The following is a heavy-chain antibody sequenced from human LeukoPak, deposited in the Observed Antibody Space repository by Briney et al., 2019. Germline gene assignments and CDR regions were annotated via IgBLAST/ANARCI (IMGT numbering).Heavy chain of an antibody. D-gene: IGHD3-3*01. CDR3: ARDGPYYDFWSGYGHFDY. Sequence: ASVKVSCKASGYTFTSYVISWVRQAPGQGLEWMGWISAYNCNTNYAQKLQGRVTMTTDTSTSTAYMELRSLRSDDTAVYYCARDGPYYDFWSGYGHFDYWGQGTLVTVSS. V-gene: IGHV1-18*01. CDR1: GYTFTSYV. J-gene: IGHJ4*02. CDR2: ISAYNCNT.